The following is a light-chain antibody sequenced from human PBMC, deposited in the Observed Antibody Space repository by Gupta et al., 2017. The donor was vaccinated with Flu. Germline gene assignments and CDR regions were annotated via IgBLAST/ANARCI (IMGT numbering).Light chain of an antibody. Sequence: DVVMTQSPLSLPVTLGQPASISCRSSQSLVYKNGITYLNWFQQRPGQSPRRLIYEVSNRDCGVPDRFSGSGSGTDFTLKSSRGEAEDVGVYYGKRSRRPWTFGQGTKVEI. CDR2: EVS. V-gene: IGKV2-30*01. J-gene: IGKJ2*02. CDR3: KRSRRPWT. CDR1: QSLVYKNGITY.